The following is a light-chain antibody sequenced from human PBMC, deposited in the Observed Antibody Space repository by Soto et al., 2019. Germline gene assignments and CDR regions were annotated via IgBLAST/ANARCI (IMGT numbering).Light chain of an antibody. CDR1: QDISNY. CDR3: QQYNSFPYT. Sequence: DIQMTQSPSSLSASVGDRVTITCRASQDISNYLAWFQQKAGKAPKSLIAAASSLQSGVPSKFSGSGSGTHFILTLSRLQPEDVATYYCQQYNSFPYTFGQGTKLEIK. J-gene: IGKJ2*01. CDR2: AAS. V-gene: IGKV1-16*02.